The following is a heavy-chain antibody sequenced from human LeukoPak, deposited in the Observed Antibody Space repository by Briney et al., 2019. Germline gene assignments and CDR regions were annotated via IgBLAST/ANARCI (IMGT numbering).Heavy chain of an antibody. J-gene: IGHJ6*03. CDR1: GGTFSSYA. CDR2: IIPIFGTA. Sequence: SVKVSCKASGGTFSSYAISWVRLAPGQGLEWMGGIIPIFGTANYAQKFQGRVTITEDESTSTAYMELSSLRSEDTAVYYCARAPYSSGGSTNYYYYYMDVWGKGTTVTVSS. V-gene: IGHV1-69*01. D-gene: IGHD6-19*01. CDR3: ARAPYSSGGSTNYYYYYMDV.